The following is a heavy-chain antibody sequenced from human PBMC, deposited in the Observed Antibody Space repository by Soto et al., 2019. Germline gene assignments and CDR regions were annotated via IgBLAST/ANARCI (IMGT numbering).Heavy chain of an antibody. Sequence: PGGSLRLSCAASGFTFSSDWMSWVRQAPGKGLEWVANIKQDGSEKYYVDSVKGRFTISRDNAKNSLYLQMNSLRAEDTAVYYCASLGYCSGGSCYYYYYYYMDVWGKGTTVTVSS. J-gene: IGHJ6*03. CDR2: IKQDGSEK. V-gene: IGHV3-7*01. CDR3: ASLGYCSGGSCYYYYYYYMDV. CDR1: GFTFSSDW. D-gene: IGHD2-15*01.